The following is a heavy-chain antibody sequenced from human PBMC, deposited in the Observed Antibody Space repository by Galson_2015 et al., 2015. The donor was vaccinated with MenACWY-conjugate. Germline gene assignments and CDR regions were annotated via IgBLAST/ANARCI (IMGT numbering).Heavy chain of an antibody. CDR1: GYTFTGYW. CDR3: GRQNACGPVDN. D-gene: IGHD2-15*01. V-gene: IGHV5-51*01. CDR2: IHPSDSDI. J-gene: IGHJ4*02. Sequence: QSGAEVTKPGDSLKISCRASGYTFTGYWIGWVRQVPGRGLEWLGIIHPSDSDIKYSPSFQGQVTLSVDRSLNTVYLQWRSLKASDTAMYYCGRQNACGPVDNWGQGTLVTVAS.